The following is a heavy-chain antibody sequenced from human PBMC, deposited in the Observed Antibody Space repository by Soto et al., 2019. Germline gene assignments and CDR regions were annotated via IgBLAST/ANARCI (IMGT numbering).Heavy chain of an antibody. CDR1: GDSFSSGYYY. V-gene: IGHV4-61*01. Sequence: PXATLSLTFSVSGDSFSSGYYYWSWIRQPPGKGLEWIGHVYFSGSTNYIPSLKSRLTMSVDTSKNQFSLQLNSVTPEDTAVYYCARDRATISGVVIVDYWGQGTLVTVSS. CDR2: VYFSGST. CDR3: ARDRATISGVVIVDY. J-gene: IGHJ4*02. D-gene: IGHD3-3*01.